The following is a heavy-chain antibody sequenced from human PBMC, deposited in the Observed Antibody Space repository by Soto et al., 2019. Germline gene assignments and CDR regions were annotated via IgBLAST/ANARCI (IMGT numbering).Heavy chain of an antibody. D-gene: IGHD6-13*01. Sequence: QVQLQESGPGLVKPSETLSLTCTVSGGSISSYYWSWIRQPPGKGLEWIGYIYYSGSTKYNPSLKSRVPISVDKSKDQFSLKLCSVTAADTAVYYCARGPRQLVNHDAFDIWGQGTMVTVSS. V-gene: IGHV4-59*01. CDR1: GGSISSYY. CDR2: IYYSGST. CDR3: ARGPRQLVNHDAFDI. J-gene: IGHJ3*02.